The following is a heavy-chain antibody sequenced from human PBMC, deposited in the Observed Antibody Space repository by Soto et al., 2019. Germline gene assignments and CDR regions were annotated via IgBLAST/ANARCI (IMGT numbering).Heavy chain of an antibody. CDR3: ARISTVVVVAATPGAFDI. V-gene: IGHV4-39*01. Sequence: LSLTCTVSGGSISSSSYYWGWIRQPPGKGLEWIGSIYYSGSTYYNPSLKSRVTISVDTSKNQFSLKLSSVTAADTAVYYCARISTVVVVAATPGAFDIWGQGTMVTVSS. D-gene: IGHD2-15*01. CDR2: IYYSGST. J-gene: IGHJ3*02. CDR1: GGSISSSSYY.